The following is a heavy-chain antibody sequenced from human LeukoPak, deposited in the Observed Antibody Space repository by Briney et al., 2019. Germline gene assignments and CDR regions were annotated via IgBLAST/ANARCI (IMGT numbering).Heavy chain of an antibody. V-gene: IGHV3-30*04. Sequence: PGGPLRLSCAASGFTFSSYAMHWVRQAPGKGLEWVAVISYDGSNKYYADSVKGRFTISRDNSKNTLYQQMNSLRAEDTAVYYCARESGVHYGDSTDYWGQGTLVTVSS. CDR3: ARESGVHYGDSTDY. CDR2: ISYDGSNK. D-gene: IGHD4-17*01. J-gene: IGHJ4*02. CDR1: GFTFSSYA.